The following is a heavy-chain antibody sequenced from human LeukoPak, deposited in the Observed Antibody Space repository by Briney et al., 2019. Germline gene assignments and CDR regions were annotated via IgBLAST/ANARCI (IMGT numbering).Heavy chain of an antibody. CDR2: ISWNSGSI. Sequence: GRSLRLSCAASGFTFDDYAMHWVRQAPGKGLEWVSGISWNSGSIGYADSVKGRFTISRDNAKNSLYLQMNSLRAEDTALYYCARDDPAMVIWGQGTLVTVSS. D-gene: IGHD5-18*01. V-gene: IGHV3-9*01. CDR3: ARDDPAMVI. J-gene: IGHJ4*02. CDR1: GFTFDDYA.